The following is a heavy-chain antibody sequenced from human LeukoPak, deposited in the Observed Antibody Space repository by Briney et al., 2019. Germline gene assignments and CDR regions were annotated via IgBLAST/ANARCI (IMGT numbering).Heavy chain of an antibody. Sequence: GESLKISCKGSGYSFTSYWIGWVRQMPGKGLEWMGIIYPGDSDTRYSPSFQGQVTISADKSISTAYLQWSSLKASDTAMYYCARQEGYRNYGGNPYYYGMDVWGQGTTVTVSS. D-gene: IGHD4-23*01. J-gene: IGHJ6*02. CDR2: IYPGDSDT. CDR1: GYSFTSYW. V-gene: IGHV5-51*01. CDR3: ARQEGYRNYGGNPYYYGMDV.